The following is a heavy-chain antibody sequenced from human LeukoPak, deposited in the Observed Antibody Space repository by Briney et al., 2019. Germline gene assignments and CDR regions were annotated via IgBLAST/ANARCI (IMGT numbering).Heavy chain of an antibody. Sequence: GGSLRLSCAASGFIFSDYSMTWVRQAPGKGLEWVSYISTSSSTIYYADSVRGRFTISRDNANNSLYLQMNSLRAEDTAVYYCARDSGSGSYSGYWGLGTLVTVSS. J-gene: IGHJ4*02. CDR3: ARDSGSGSYSGY. V-gene: IGHV3-48*04. D-gene: IGHD3-10*01. CDR1: GFIFSDYS. CDR2: ISTSSSTI.